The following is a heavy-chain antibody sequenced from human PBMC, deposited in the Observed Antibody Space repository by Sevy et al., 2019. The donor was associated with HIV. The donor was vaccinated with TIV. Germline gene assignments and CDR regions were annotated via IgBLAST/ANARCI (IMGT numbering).Heavy chain of an antibody. CDR3: ARDRGFCSSTSCDDWDYYGMDV. D-gene: IGHD2-2*01. CDR1: GFIFSDYY. CDR2: ISSRGNTI. J-gene: IGHJ6*02. Sequence: GGSLRLSCAASGFIFSDYYMSWIRQAPGKGLEWVSYISSRGNTIYYTDSVKGRFTISRDNNKKLMFLQMNSLRAEDTAVYYCARDRGFCSSTSCDDWDYYGMDVWGQGTTVTVSS. V-gene: IGHV3-11*01.